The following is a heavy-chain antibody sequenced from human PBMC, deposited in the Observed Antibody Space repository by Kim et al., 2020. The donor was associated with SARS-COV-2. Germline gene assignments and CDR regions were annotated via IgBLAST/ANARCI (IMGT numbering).Heavy chain of an antibody. D-gene: IGHD3-9*01. V-gene: IGHV4-59*01. J-gene: IGHJ4*02. CDR1: GGSISSYY. Sequence: SETLSLTCTVSGGSISSYYWSWIRQPPGKGLEWIGYIYYSGSTNYNPSLKSRVTISVDTSKNQFSLKLSSVTAADTAVYYCARASGGGYYDILTGYLGGFDYWGQGTLVTVSS. CDR3: ARASGGGYYDILTGYLGGFDY. CDR2: IYYSGST.